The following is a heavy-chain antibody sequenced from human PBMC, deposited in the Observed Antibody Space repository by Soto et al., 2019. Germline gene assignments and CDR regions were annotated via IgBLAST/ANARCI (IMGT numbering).Heavy chain of an antibody. Sequence: GASVKVSCKVSGYTLTELSMHWVRQAPGKGLEWMGGFDPEDGETIYAQKFQGRVTMTEDTSTDTAYMELSSLRSEDTAVYYCASRSTLITISHMDVWGQGTTVTVSS. V-gene: IGHV1-24*01. CDR3: ASRSTLITISHMDV. J-gene: IGHJ6*02. D-gene: IGHD3-3*01. CDR2: FDPEDGET. CDR1: GYTLTELS.